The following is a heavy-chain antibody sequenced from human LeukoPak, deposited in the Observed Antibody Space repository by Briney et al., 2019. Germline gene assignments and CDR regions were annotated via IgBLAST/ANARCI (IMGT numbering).Heavy chain of an antibody. D-gene: IGHD5-24*01. CDR3: ARRGRRGWLQLRHYFDY. CDR2: INHSGST. V-gene: IGHV4-34*01. CDR1: GGSFSGYY. Sequence: PSETLSLTCAVYGGSFSGYYWTWVRQAPGKGLEWIGEINHSGSTNYNPSLKSRVTISVDTSKNQFSLKLSSVTAADTAVYYCARRGRRGWLQLRHYFDYWGQGTLVTVSS. J-gene: IGHJ4*02.